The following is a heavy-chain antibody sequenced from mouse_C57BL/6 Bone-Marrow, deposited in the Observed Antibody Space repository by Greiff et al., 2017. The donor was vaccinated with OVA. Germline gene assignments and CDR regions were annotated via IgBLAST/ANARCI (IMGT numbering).Heavy chain of an antibody. CDR3: ARDRYDYSYAMDD. J-gene: IGHJ4*01. CDR2: ISSGSSTI. Sequence: EVMPVESGGGLVKPGGSLKLSCAASGFTFSDYGMHWVRQAPAKGLEWVAYISSGSSTIYYADTVKGRFTISRDNAKNTLFLQMTSLRSEDTAMYYCARDRYDYSYAMDDWGQGTSVTVSS. CDR1: GFTFSDYG. D-gene: IGHD2-4*01. V-gene: IGHV5-17*01.